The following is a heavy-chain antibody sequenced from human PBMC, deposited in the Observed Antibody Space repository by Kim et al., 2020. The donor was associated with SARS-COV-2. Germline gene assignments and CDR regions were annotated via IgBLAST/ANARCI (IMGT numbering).Heavy chain of an antibody. CDR3: AGDPGDCSGGTCYFDY. Sequence: ESVRGRFTISRDNAKNSLYLQMNSLRAEDTAVYYCAGDPGDCSGGTCYFDYWGQGILVTVSS. J-gene: IGHJ4*02. D-gene: IGHD2-15*01. V-gene: IGHV3-48*03.